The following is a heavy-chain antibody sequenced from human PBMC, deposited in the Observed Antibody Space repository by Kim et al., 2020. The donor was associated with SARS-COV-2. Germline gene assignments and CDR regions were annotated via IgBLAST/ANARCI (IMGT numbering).Heavy chain of an antibody. CDR1: GGSISDYY. CDR2: IYYSGNT. J-gene: IGHJ4*02. Sequence: SETLSLTCTVSGGSISDYYWNWIRQTPGKGLEWIGYIYYSGNTNYNPSLKSRVTISVDTSKNQFSLRLSSVTPADTSVYNCARLGRFRIGNNPFDFWGQG. V-gene: IGHV4-59*08. D-gene: IGHD1-26*01. CDR3: ARLGRFRIGNNPFDF.